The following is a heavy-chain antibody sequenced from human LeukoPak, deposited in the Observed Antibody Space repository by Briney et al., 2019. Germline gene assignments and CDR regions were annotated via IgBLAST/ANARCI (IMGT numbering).Heavy chain of an antibody. D-gene: IGHD6-6*01. V-gene: IGHV3-23*01. J-gene: IGHJ6*03. CDR1: GFTFSTFA. Sequence: GGSLRLSCAASGFTFSTFAMHWVRQAPGKGLEWVSAISGSGGSTYYADSVKGRFTISRDNAKNSLYLQMNSLRAEDTAVYYCARGGYSSSGYMDVWGKGTTVTVSS. CDR3: ARGGYSSSGYMDV. CDR2: ISGSGGST.